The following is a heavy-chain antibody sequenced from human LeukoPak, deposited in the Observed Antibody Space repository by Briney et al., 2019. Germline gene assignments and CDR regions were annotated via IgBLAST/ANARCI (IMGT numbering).Heavy chain of an antibody. Sequence: ASVKVSSKASGYTFTSYGINWVRQAPGQGLEWMGWISAYAQKFQGRVTMTIDTSTGTAYMELRSLRSDDTAVYYCARRFNYYDSSGYYQGFYFDYWGLGTLVTVSS. CDR2: ISAY. V-gene: IGHV1-18*01. CDR1: GYTFTSYG. J-gene: IGHJ4*02. D-gene: IGHD3-22*01. CDR3: ARRFNYYDSSGYYQGFYFDY.